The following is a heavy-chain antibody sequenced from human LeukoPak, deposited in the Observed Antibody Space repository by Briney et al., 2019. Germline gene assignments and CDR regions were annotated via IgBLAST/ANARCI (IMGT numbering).Heavy chain of an antibody. J-gene: IGHJ4*02. CDR3: ARASGYSYGPRDY. CDR1: GYTFSSYG. Sequence: GASVKVSCKASGYTFSSYGVTWVRQAPGQGLEWMGWISAHTGHTSYAQKLQDRITMTTDTSTSTAYMELRSLRSDYTAVYFCARASGYSYGPRDYWGQGTLVTVSS. V-gene: IGHV1-18*01. D-gene: IGHD5-18*01. CDR2: ISAHTGHT.